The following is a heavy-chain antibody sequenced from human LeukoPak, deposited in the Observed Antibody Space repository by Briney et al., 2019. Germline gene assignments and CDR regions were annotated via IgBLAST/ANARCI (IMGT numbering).Heavy chain of an antibody. J-gene: IGHJ3*02. D-gene: IGHD5-18*01. Sequence: SETLSLTCTVSGGSISSSSYYWGWIRQPPGKGLEWIGSIHYSGSTNYNPSLKSRVTISVDTSKNQFSLKLSSVTAADTAVYYCARSEYNYGADAFDIWGQGTMVTVSS. V-gene: IGHV4-39*07. CDR2: IHYSGST. CDR3: ARSEYNYGADAFDI. CDR1: GGSISSSSYY.